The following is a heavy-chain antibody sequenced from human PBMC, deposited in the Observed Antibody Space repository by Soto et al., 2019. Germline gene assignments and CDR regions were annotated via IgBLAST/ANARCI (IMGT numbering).Heavy chain of an antibody. CDR1: GFSLSTSGMC. CDR2: IDWDDDK. Sequence: SGPTLVNPTQTLTLTCTFSGFSLSTSGMCESWIRQPPGKALEWLARIDWDDDKYYSTSLKTRLTISKDTSKNQVVLTMTNMDPVDTATYYCARIRTIAAAGIFDYWGQGTLVTVSS. D-gene: IGHD6-13*01. J-gene: IGHJ4*02. V-gene: IGHV2-70*11. CDR3: ARIRTIAAAGIFDY.